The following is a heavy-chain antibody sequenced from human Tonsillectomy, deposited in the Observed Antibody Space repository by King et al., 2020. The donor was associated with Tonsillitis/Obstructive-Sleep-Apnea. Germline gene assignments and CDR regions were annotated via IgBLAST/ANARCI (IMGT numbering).Heavy chain of an antibody. CDR3: ARDSSGWSRDY. CDR1: GFAFSSYS. Sequence: VQLVESGGGLVKPGGPLRLSCAASGFAFSSYSMSWVPKAPGKGLEWVSTITTENYIYYPGSVKGRLTISRDNAKNSLYLQMDSLGAEDTAVYYCARDSSGWSRDYWGQGTLVTVSS. J-gene: IGHJ4*02. V-gene: IGHV3-21*01. D-gene: IGHD6-19*01. CDR2: ITTENYI.